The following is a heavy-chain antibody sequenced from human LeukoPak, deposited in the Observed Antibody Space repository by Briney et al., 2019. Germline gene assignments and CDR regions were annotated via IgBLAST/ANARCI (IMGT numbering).Heavy chain of an antibody. D-gene: IGHD3-10*01. J-gene: IGHJ6*02. V-gene: IGHV3-23*01. CDR2: ISGSGGST. CDR1: GFIFSSYA. CDR3: AKASGPGTYYFYGMDL. Sequence: GGSLRLSCAASGFIFSSYAMSWVRQAPGKGLEWVSAISGSGGSTYYADSVKGRFTISRDNSKNTLYLQMNSLRAEDTAVYSCAKASGPGTYYFYGMDLWGQGTTVTVSS.